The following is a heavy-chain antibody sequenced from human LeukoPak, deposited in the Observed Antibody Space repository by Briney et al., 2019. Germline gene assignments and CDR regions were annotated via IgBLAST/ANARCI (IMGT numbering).Heavy chain of an antibody. D-gene: IGHD6-13*01. V-gene: IGHV3-23*01. CDR3: AIKAGFYFDY. Sequence: GGSLRLSCAASGFTFSSYAMTWVRQAPGKGLEWVSAISGSGGSTYYADSVKGRFTISRDNSKNTLFLQMSSLKASDTAMYYCAIKAGFYFDYWGQGTLVTVSS. CDR1: GFTFSSYA. CDR2: ISGSGGST. J-gene: IGHJ4*02.